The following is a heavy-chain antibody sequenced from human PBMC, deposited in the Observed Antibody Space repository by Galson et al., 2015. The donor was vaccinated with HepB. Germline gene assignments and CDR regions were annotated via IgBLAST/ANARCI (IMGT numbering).Heavy chain of an antibody. Sequence: LSLTCTVSGGSISSSSYYWGWIRQPPGKGLEWIGSIYYSGSTYYNPSLKSRVTISVDTSKNQFSLKLSSVTAADTAVYYCARDRGDFWSGYWVMGPIDYWGQGTLVTVSS. CDR1: GGSISSSSYY. CDR2: IYYSGST. J-gene: IGHJ4*02. D-gene: IGHD3-3*01. CDR3: ARDRGDFWSGYWVMGPIDY. V-gene: IGHV4-39*07.